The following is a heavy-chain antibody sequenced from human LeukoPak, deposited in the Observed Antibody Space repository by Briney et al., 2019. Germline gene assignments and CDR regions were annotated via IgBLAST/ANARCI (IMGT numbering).Heavy chain of an antibody. CDR1: GGSISSSSYY. Sequence: SETLSLTCTVSGGSISSSSYYWSWIRQPPGKGLEWIGYIYYSGSTNYNPSLKSRVTISVDTSKNQFSLKLSSVTAADTAVYYCARVGIVVVPAALQGRYYYYYYMDVWGKGTTVTISS. CDR2: IYYSGST. CDR3: ARVGIVVVPAALQGRYYYYYYMDV. J-gene: IGHJ6*03. V-gene: IGHV4-61*05. D-gene: IGHD2-2*01.